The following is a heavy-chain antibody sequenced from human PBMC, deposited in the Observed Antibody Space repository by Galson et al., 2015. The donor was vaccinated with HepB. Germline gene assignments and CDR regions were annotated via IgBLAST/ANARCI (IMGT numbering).Heavy chain of an antibody. D-gene: IGHD3-10*01. CDR3: ASRHSYFGSGTWYNVSDF. J-gene: IGHJ4*02. CDR1: GYTFTSYA. CDR2: ISGGNGNT. Sequence: SVKVSCKAFGYTFTSYAIHWVRQAPGQRLEWMGRISGGNGNTKYSQKFQDRVTITTAYLQWSSLKASDTAMYYCASRHSYFGSGTWYNVSDFWGQGTLITVSS. V-gene: IGHV1-3*01.